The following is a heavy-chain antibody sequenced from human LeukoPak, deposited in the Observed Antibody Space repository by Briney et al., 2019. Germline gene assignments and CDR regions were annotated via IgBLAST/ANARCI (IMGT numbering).Heavy chain of an antibody. D-gene: IGHD3-10*01. Sequence: GESLKFDCKGSGYNFNSHWIGWVRQMPGKGLEWMGIIYPGDSDTRYSPSFRGQVTISADKSISTAYLQWNSLKASDSAMYYCAREARGSSSDYWGQGTLVTVSS. CDR3: AREARGSSSDY. V-gene: IGHV5-51*01. CDR1: GYNFNSHW. J-gene: IGHJ4*02. CDR2: IYPGDSDT.